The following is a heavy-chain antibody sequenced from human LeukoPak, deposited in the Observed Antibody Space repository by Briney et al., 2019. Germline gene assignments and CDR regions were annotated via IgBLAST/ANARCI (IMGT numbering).Heavy chain of an antibody. CDR2: IIPIFGTA. J-gene: IGHJ4*02. V-gene: IGHV1-69*13. CDR3: ARAASGWYYFDY. D-gene: IGHD6-19*01. Sequence: ASVKVSCKASGGTFSSYAISWVRQAPGQGLEWMGGIIPIFGTANYAQKFQGRVTITADESTSTAYMELSSLRPEDTAVYYCARAASGWYYFDYWGQGTLVTVSP. CDR1: GGTFSSYA.